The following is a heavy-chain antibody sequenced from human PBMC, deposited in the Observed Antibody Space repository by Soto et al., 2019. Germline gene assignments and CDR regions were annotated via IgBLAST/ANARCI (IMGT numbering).Heavy chain of an antibody. J-gene: IGHJ5*02. CDR2: VKSDGNVQ. Sequence: GGPLRPSCATSGFSFSGYAIHWVRQAPGKGMEWVAVVKSDGNVQDYTDSVKGRFFVSRDNSKKTVYLQMNNLRVDDTAVYYCAKPRSSLEWPPFAPGGQGTLVTVS. CDR1: GFSFSGYA. D-gene: IGHD3-3*01. CDR3: AKPRSSLEWPPFAP. V-gene: IGHV3-30*04.